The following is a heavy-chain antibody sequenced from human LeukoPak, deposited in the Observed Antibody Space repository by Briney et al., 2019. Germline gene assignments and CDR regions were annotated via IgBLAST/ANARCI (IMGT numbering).Heavy chain of an antibody. J-gene: IGHJ3*02. V-gene: IGHV4-39*01. CDR1: GGSISSSSYY. CDR3: ARLGRESWDAFDI. CDR2: IYYSGST. Sequence: SETLSLTCTVSGGSISSSSYYWGWIRQPPGKGLEWIGSIYYSGSTYYNPSLKSRVTISVDTSKNQFSLKLSSVTAADTAVYYCARLGRESWDAFDIWGQGTMVTVSS. D-gene: IGHD2-15*01.